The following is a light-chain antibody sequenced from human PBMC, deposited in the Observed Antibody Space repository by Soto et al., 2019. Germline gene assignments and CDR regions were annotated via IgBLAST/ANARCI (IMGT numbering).Light chain of an antibody. CDR1: QSVSSY. Sequence: EIVLTQSPATLSSPPGERATLSCRASQSVSSYLAGYQQKPGQAPRLLIYDASNRATGIPARFSGSGSGTDCALTISGLEPEDFAVYYCQQRSNWPPARTFGGGTKVEIK. V-gene: IGKV3-11*01. CDR2: DAS. CDR3: QQRSNWPPART. J-gene: IGKJ4*01.